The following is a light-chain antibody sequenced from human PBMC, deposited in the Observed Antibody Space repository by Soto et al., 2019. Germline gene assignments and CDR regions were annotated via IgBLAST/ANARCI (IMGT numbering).Light chain of an antibody. CDR1: SSNIGAGYD. CDR3: QSYDSALSAVV. Sequence: QAVVTQPPSVSGAPGQSVAISCTGSSSNIGAGYDVHWYQHLPGRAPKLLIYANNNRPSGVPDRFSGSKSGTSASLAITGLQAEDEAHYYCQSYDSALSAVVFGGGTQLTVL. V-gene: IGLV1-40*01. CDR2: ANN. J-gene: IGLJ2*01.